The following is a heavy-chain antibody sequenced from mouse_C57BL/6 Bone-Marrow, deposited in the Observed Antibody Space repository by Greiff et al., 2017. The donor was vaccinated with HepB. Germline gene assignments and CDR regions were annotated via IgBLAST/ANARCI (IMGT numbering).Heavy chain of an antibody. D-gene: IGHD1-1*01. V-gene: IGHV1-80*01. J-gene: IGHJ1*03. CDR2: IYPGDGDT. CDR3: ARDDYYYGSSYKWYFDV. Sequence: VQLQQSGAELVKPGASVKISCKASGYAFSSYWMNWVKQRPGKGLEWIGQIYPGDGDTNYNGKFKGKATLTVDKSSSTAYMELNSLTSEDSAVYYCARDDYYYGSSYKWYFDVWGTGTTVTVSS. CDR1: GYAFSSYW.